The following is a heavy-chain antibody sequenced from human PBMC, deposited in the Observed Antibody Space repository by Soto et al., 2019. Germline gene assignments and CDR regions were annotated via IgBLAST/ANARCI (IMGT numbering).Heavy chain of an antibody. D-gene: IGHD5-18*01. J-gene: IGHJ5*02. Sequence: RRLSFAASVFPFNTYAMSWVRQAPGKGPEWVSAISESGDNAFYADSVQGRFTISRDNSYNILYLQMNSLRAEDTALYFCAKGGYIYGLDPWGQGTLVTVSS. CDR3: AKGGYIYGLDP. V-gene: IGHV3-23*01. CDR2: ISESGDNA. CDR1: VFPFNTYA.